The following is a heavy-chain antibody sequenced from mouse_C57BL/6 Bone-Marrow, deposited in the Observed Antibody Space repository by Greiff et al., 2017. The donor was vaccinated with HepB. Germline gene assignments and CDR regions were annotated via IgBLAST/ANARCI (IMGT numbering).Heavy chain of an antibody. J-gene: IGHJ2*01. CDR2: INPNNGGT. Sequence: VQLQQSGPELVKPGASVKISCKASGYTFTDYYMNWVKQSHGKSLEWIGDINPNNGGTSYNQKFKGKATLTVDKSSSTAYMELRSLTSEDSAVYYCASPYYGSSSFDYWGQGTTLTVSS. CDR3: ASPYYGSSSFDY. D-gene: IGHD1-1*01. CDR1: GYTFTDYY. V-gene: IGHV1-26*01.